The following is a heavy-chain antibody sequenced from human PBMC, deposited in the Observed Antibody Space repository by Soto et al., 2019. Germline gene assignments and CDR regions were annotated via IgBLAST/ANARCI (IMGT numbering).Heavy chain of an antibody. D-gene: IGHD5-18*01. Sequence: PGGSLRLSSAASGFTFSDYDMSWVRQAPGKGLMWVLYLSSSSSYTNYADSVKGRLIISRDNPNNSLYLQMTSLGAEENAVDYCAGDQTAMGYDAFDIWGQGTMVTVSS. CDR1: GFTFSDYD. V-gene: IGHV3-11*06. J-gene: IGHJ3*02. CDR3: AGDQTAMGYDAFDI. CDR2: LSSSSSYT.